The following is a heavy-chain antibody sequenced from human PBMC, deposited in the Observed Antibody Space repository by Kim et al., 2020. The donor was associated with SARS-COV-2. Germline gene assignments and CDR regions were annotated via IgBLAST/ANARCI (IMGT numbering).Heavy chain of an antibody. CDR1: GGSFSGYY. V-gene: IGHV4-34*01. CDR2: INHSGST. CDR3: ARAQILWELGADAFDI. Sequence: SETLSLTCAVYGGSFSGYYWSWIRQPPGKGLEWIGEINHSGSTNYNPSLKSRVTISVDTSKNQYSLKLSSVTAADTAVYYCARAQILWELGADAFDIWGQGTMVTVSS. D-gene: IGHD1-26*01. J-gene: IGHJ3*02.